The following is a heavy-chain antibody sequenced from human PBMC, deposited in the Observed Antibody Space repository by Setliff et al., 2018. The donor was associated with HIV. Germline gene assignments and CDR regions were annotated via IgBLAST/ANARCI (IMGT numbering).Heavy chain of an antibody. CDR2: IIPMFGST. Sequence: SVKVSCKASGGTFRKYSISWVRQAPGQGLEWVGGIIPMFGSTTYAQKLYGRVTITADESTDTVEMELTSLTSEDTAMYYCARDDHYYDMGSIYSDWYFDVWGPATQVTVSS. CDR3: ARDDHYYDMGSIYSDWYFDV. D-gene: IGHD3-22*01. J-gene: IGHJ2*01. CDR1: GGTFRKYS. V-gene: IGHV1-69*13.